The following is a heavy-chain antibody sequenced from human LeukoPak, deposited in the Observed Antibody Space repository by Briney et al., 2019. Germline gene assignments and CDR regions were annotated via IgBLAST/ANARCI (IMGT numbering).Heavy chain of an antibody. CDR1: GGSISSSSYY. CDR2: IYYSGST. J-gene: IGHJ4*02. CDR3: ARDPKGVVAARFDY. D-gene: IGHD2-15*01. V-gene: IGHV4-39*07. Sequence: SETLSLTCTVSGGSISSSSYYWGWIRQPPGKGLEWIGSIYYSGSTYYNPSLKSRVTISVDTSKNQFSLKLSSVTAADTAVYYCARDPKGVVAARFDYWGQGTLVTVSS.